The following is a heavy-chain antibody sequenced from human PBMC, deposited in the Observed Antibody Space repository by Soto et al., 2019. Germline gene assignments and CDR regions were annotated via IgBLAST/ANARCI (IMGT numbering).Heavy chain of an antibody. CDR2: IYHSGST. Sequence: SETLSLTCAVSGGSISSGGYSWSWIRQPPGKGLEWIGYIYHSGSTYYNPSLKSRVTISVDRSKNQFSLKLSSVTAADTAVYYCAGDRGYSYGYFDPWGQGTLVTVSS. V-gene: IGHV4-30-2*01. D-gene: IGHD5-18*01. CDR3: AGDRGYSYGYFDP. CDR1: GGSISSGGYS. J-gene: IGHJ5*02.